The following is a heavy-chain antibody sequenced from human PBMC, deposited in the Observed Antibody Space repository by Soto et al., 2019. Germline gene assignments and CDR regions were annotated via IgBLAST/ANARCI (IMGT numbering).Heavy chain of an antibody. V-gene: IGHV1-3*01. CDR3: ARVGYDFWSGYYTGEDYYGMDV. Sequence: GASVKVSCKASGYTFTSYAMHWVRQAPGQRLEWMGWINAGNGNTKYSQKFQGRVTITRDTSASTAYMELSSLRSEDTAVYYCARVGYDFWSGYYTGEDYYGMDVWGQGTTVTVSS. D-gene: IGHD3-3*01. CDR1: GYTFTSYA. J-gene: IGHJ6*02. CDR2: INAGNGNT.